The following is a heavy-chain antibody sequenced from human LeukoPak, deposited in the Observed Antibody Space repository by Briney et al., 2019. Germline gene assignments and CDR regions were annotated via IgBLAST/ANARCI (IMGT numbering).Heavy chain of an antibody. V-gene: IGHV4-31*03. Sequence: SETLSLTCTVSGGSVSSGGYYWSWIRQHPGKGLEWIGYIYYSGSTYYNPSLKSRVTISVDTSKNQFSLKLSSVTAADTAVYYCARAFQPPVWAHGPRRGAFDIWGQGTMVTVSS. CDR3: ARAFQPPVWAHGPRRGAFDI. D-gene: IGHD3-16*01. J-gene: IGHJ3*02. CDR2: IYYSGST. CDR1: GGSVSSGGYY.